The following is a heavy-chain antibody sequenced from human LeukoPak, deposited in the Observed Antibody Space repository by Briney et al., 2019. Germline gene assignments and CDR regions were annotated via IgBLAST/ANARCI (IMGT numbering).Heavy chain of an antibody. J-gene: IGHJ4*02. Sequence: PGGSLRLSCAASGFTFSSYGMHWVRQAPGKGLEWVAVISYDGSNKYYADSVKGRFTISRDNSKNTLYLQMNNLRAEDTAVYYCAKSVGVRGVTYYFDYWGQGTLVTVSS. CDR2: ISYDGSNK. CDR3: AKSVGVRGVTYYFDY. CDR1: GFTFSSYG. V-gene: IGHV3-30*18. D-gene: IGHD3-10*01.